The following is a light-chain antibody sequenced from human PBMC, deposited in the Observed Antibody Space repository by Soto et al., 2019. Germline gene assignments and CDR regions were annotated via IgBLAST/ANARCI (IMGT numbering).Light chain of an antibody. CDR3: QHYNSYSQA. CDR2: KAS. J-gene: IGKJ1*01. CDR1: QTISSC. Sequence: IQLTQPPSTVSGSVRDRVTITCRASQTISSCLAWYQQKPGKAPKLLIYKASTLKSGVPSRFSGSGSGTEFTLTISSLQPDDFATYYCQHYNSYSQAFGQGTKVDIK. V-gene: IGKV1-5*03.